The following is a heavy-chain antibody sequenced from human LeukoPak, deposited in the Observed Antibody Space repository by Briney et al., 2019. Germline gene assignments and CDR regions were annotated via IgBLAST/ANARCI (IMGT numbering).Heavy chain of an antibody. Sequence: GGSLRLSCAASGFTFDDYAMHWVRQAPGKGLEWVSGISGSGGSTYYADSVKGRFTISRDNSKNTLYLQMNSLRAEDTAVYYCAKAAHYDFWSGYDYWGQGTVVTVSS. CDR3: AKAAHYDFWSGYDY. CDR2: ISGSGGST. D-gene: IGHD3-3*01. CDR1: GFTFDDYA. J-gene: IGHJ4*02. V-gene: IGHV3-23*01.